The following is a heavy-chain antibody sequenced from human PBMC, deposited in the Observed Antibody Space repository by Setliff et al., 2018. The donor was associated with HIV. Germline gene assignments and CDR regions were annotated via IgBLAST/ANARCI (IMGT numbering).Heavy chain of an antibody. Sequence: GSLRLSCAGSGFTFSSYEMNWVRQAPGKGLEWVSTIYSGGSTYHADSVKGRFTLSRDTSKNTLFLQMNSLRPEDAAVYYCARVRLYNTALDYWGQGTLVTVSS. CDR1: GFTFSSYE. J-gene: IGHJ4*02. CDR2: IYSGGST. CDR3: ARVRLYNTALDY. V-gene: IGHV3-66*02. D-gene: IGHD3-3*01.